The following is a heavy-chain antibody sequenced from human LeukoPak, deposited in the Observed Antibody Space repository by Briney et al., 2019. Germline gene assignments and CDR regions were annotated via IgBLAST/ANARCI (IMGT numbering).Heavy chain of an antibody. D-gene: IGHD6-13*01. CDR1: GYTFTSYD. CDR3: VIDSSSWYNYFDP. CDR2: MNPNSGNT. J-gene: IGHJ5*02. V-gene: IGHV1-8*01. Sequence: GASAKVSCKASGYTFTSYDIHWVRQATGQGLEWMGWMNPNSGNTGYAQKFQGRVTMTRNTSISTAYMELSSLRSEDTAVYYCVIDSSSWYNYFDPWGQGTLVTVSS.